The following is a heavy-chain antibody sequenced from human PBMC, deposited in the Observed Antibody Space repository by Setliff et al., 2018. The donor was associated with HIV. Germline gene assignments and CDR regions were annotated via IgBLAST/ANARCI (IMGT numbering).Heavy chain of an antibody. Sequence: SETLSLTCAVYGGSFSGYYWSWIRQPPGKGLEWIGEINHSRSTNYNPSLKSRVTISVDTSKNQFSLKLSSVTAADTAVYYCARGIYSSGWWGDYYFDFWGQGTLVTVSS. CDR1: GGSFSGYY. D-gene: IGHD6-19*01. CDR2: INHSRST. CDR3: ARGIYSSGWWGDYYFDF. J-gene: IGHJ4*02. V-gene: IGHV4-34*01.